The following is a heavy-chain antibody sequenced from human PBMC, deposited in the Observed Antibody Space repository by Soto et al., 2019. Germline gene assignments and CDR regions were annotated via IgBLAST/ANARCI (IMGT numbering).Heavy chain of an antibody. CDR3: TKANRYCSGANCFTFDY. D-gene: IGHD2-15*01. CDR1: GFTFSNYA. V-gene: IGHV3-23*01. CDR2: FSSGGGST. Sequence: PGGSLRLSCTASGFTFSNYAMSWVRQAPGKGLEWVSTFSSGGGSTYYADSVKGRFTISRDNSKNTLSLQMNSLRAEDTAVYYCTKANRYCSGANCFTFDYWGLGTLVTVSS. J-gene: IGHJ4*02.